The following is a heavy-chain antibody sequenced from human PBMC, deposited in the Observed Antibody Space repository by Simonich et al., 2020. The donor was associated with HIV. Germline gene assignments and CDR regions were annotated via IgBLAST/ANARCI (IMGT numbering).Heavy chain of an antibody. D-gene: IGHD3-10*01. CDR2: ITYSGAT. V-gene: IGHV4-34*01. CDR1: GGSFSGYY. CDR3: AREVGYYPPHLEENNAFDI. J-gene: IGHJ3*02. Sequence: QVQLQQWGAGLLKSSETLSLTCAVYGGSFSGYYWSWIRQPPGKGLEWLGEITYSGATNNNPSLKNRVTISVDTSKSQFSLKLKSVTAADTAVYYCAREVGYYPPHLEENNAFDIWGQGTMVTVSS.